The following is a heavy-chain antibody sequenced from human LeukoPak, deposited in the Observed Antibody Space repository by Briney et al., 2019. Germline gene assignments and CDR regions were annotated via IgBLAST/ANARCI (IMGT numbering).Heavy chain of an antibody. Sequence: GASVTVTCKASGYRFISNYIQWVRQAPGLGPEWMGWMHPGNGNTRYAEKFQDRVTMTRDTSINTAYMDLNSLRSDDTAVYYCAREGSYCVGGDCYSFDFWGQGTLITVSS. J-gene: IGHJ4*02. D-gene: IGHD2-21*02. V-gene: IGHV1-2*02. CDR1: GYRFISNY. CDR3: AREGSYCVGGDCYSFDF. CDR2: MHPGNGNT.